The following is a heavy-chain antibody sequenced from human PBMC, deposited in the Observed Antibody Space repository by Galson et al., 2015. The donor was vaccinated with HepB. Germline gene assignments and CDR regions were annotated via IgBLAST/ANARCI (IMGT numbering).Heavy chain of an antibody. CDR1: GHSFTSSW. D-gene: IGHD3-9*01. V-gene: IGHV5-51*01. CDR3: ARTNYYYDILNGFAFDI. J-gene: IGHJ3*02. Sequence: QSGAEVKKPGESLKISCKGSGHSFTSSWVGWVRQMPGKGLEWMGIIFPGDSDTRYSPSFEGQVTISVDKSISTAYLQWSSLKASDTAIYYCARTNYYYDILNGFAFDIWGHGTMVTVSS. CDR2: IFPGDSDT.